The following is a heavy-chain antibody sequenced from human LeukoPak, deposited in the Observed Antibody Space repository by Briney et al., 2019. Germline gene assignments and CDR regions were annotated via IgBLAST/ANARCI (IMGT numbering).Heavy chain of an antibody. CDR3: ARGREQELVHYLDY. J-gene: IGHJ4*02. D-gene: IGHD6-13*01. Sequence: SETLSLTCTVSGGSISHYYWSWVRQPPGKGLEGIGYIYYSGSTNYNPSLKSRVTISVHTSKNQFSLRLSSVTAADTAVYYCARGREQELVHYLDYWGQGALVTVSS. CDR2: IYYSGST. V-gene: IGHV4-59*01. CDR1: GGSISHYY.